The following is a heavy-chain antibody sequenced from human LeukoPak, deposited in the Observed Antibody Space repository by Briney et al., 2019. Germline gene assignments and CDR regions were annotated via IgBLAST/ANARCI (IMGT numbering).Heavy chain of an antibody. CDR2: ISYDGSNK. J-gene: IGHJ4*02. CDR3: AVLSPTPDY. V-gene: IGHV3-30*04. Sequence: SGGSLRLSCAASGFTFSSYAMHWVRQAPGKGLEWVAVISYDGSNKYYADSVKGRFTISRDNSKNTLYLQMNSLRAEDTAVYYCAVLSPTPDYWGQGTLVTVSS. D-gene: IGHD3-16*01. CDR1: GFTFSSYA.